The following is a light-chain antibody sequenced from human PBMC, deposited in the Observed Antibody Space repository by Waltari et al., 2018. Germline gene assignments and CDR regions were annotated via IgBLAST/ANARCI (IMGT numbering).Light chain of an antibody. J-gene: IGKJ2*02. Sequence: DIQMTQSPSTLSASVGDRVTITCRASQSISSWLAWYQQKPGKAPQLLIYDASSLESGVPSRFSGSGSGTEFTLTISSLQPDDFATYYCQQYNSYSPCTFGQGTKLEIK. CDR1: QSISSW. V-gene: IGKV1-5*01. CDR2: DAS. CDR3: QQYNSYSPCT.